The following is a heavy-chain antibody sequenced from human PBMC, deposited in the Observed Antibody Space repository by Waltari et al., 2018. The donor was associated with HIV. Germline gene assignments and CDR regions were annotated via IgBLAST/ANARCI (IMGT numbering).Heavy chain of an antibody. CDR3: ARRGGRSSPLGY. D-gene: IGHD6-13*01. V-gene: IGHV3-7*01. Sequence: EVQLVESGGGLVQPGGSLRLSCAAPGFTFSGYWMSWVRQAPGKGLEWVANIKQDGSEIYYVDSVKGRFTISRDNAKNSLYLQMNSLRAEDTAVYFCARRGGRSSPLGYWGQGTLVTVSS. CDR2: IKQDGSEI. J-gene: IGHJ4*02. CDR1: GFTFSGYW.